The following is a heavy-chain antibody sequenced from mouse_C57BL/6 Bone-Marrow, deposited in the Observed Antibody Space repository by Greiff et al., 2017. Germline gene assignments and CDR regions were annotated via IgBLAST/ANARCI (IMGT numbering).Heavy chain of an antibody. D-gene: IGHD1-1*01. CDR1: GYTFTDYE. Sequence: QVQLQQSGAELVRPGASVTLSCKASGYTFTDYEMHWVKQTPVHGLEWIGAIDPETGGTAYNQKFKGKAILTADKSSSTAYMELRSLTSEDSAVYYCTSFNYYGGSSDYWGQGTTLTVSS. CDR2: IDPETGGT. V-gene: IGHV1-15*01. J-gene: IGHJ2*01. CDR3: TSFNYYGGSSDY.